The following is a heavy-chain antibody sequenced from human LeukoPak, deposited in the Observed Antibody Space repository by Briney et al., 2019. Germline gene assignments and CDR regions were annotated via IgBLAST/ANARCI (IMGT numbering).Heavy chain of an antibody. V-gene: IGHV3-11*01. CDR1: GFTFSDDY. CDR2: ISGSGTTI. Sequence: GGSLRLSCAASGFTFSDDYMSWIRQTPGRGLEWISYISGSGTTIYYADSVKGRFTISRDNAKNSLYLQMNSLRAEDTAVYYCARAGPYYGSGSFDYWGQGTLVTVSS. D-gene: IGHD3-10*01. CDR3: ARAGPYYGSGSFDY. J-gene: IGHJ4*02.